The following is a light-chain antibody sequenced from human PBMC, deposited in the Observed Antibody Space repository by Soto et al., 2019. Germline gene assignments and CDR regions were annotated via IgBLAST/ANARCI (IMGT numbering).Light chain of an antibody. V-gene: IGLV4-69*01. CDR2: LNSDGSH. Sequence: QPVLTQSPSASASLGASVKLTCTLSSGHSSYAIAWHQQQPEKGPRYLMKLNSDGSHSKGDGIPDRFSGSSSGAERYLTISSLQSEDEADYCCQTWGTGHYVFGTGTKVTVL. J-gene: IGLJ1*01. CDR1: SGHSSYA. CDR3: QTWGTGHYV.